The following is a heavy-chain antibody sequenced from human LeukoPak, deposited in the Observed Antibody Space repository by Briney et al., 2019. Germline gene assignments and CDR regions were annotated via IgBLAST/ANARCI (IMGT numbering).Heavy chain of an antibody. J-gene: IGHJ4*02. CDR3: ARLSLHCRGGSCYRGAFDS. CDR2: IYSSGST. V-gene: IGHV4-61*02. D-gene: IGHD2-15*01. CDR1: GGSIGSGTYF. Sequence: PSQTLSLTCTVSGGSIGSGTYFWSWIRQPAGKRLEWIGRIYSSGSTNYNPSLKSRVTITINTSKNQFSLKLSSVTAADPGVYYCARLSLHCRGGSCYRGAFDSWGQGTLVTVSS.